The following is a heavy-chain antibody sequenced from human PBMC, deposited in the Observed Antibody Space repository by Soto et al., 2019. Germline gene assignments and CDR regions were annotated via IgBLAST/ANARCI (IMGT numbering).Heavy chain of an antibody. CDR1: GYTFTSYG. CDR3: FLMKRNSLRYFDWPEIDY. CDR2: INPSGGST. Sequence: ASVKVSCKASGYTFTSYGISWVRQAPGQGLEWMGIINPSGGSTSYAQKFQGRVTMTRDTSTSTVYMELSSLRSEDTAVYYCFLMKRNSLRYFDWPEIDYWGQGTLVTVSS. J-gene: IGHJ4*02. V-gene: IGHV1-46*01. D-gene: IGHD3-9*01.